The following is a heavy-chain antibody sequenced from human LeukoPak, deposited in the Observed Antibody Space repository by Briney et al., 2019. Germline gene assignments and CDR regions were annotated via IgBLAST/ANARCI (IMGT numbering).Heavy chain of an antibody. CDR2: ISYDGSNK. J-gene: IGHJ4*02. V-gene: IGHV3-30*18. CDR3: AKDQSSYMAITMIVVEGGFDY. D-gene: IGHD3-22*01. Sequence: GGSLRLSCAASGFTFSSYGMHWVRQAPGKGLEWVAVISYDGSNKYYADSVKGRFTISRDNSKNTLYLQMNSLRAEDTAVYYCAKDQSSYMAITMIVVEGGFDYWGQGTLVTVSS. CDR1: GFTFSSYG.